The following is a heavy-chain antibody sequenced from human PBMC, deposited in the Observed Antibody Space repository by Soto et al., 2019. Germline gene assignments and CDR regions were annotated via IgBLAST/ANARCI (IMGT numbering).Heavy chain of an antibody. CDR2: ISGSGGST. V-gene: IGHV3-23*01. J-gene: IGHJ4*02. CDR1: GFTFSNYA. Sequence: GGSLRLSCAASGFTFSNYAVTWVRQAPGKGLEWVSTISGSGGSTYYADSVKGRFTISRDNAKNTLYLQMNSLRAEDTAVYYCARDLSAYYDTSGPGDYWGQGTLVTVSS. D-gene: IGHD3-22*01. CDR3: ARDLSAYYDTSGPGDY.